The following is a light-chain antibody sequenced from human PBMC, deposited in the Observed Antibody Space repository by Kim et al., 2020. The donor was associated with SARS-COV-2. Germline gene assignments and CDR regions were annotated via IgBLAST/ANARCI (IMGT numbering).Light chain of an antibody. Sequence: LSQSPATLSASPGETVTLSCRATESVSTSLAWYQQRPGQAPPLLIYGASTRATGIPARFTGSGSGSQFTLPILSLQSEDFAVYHCHQCHTRPYSCGRGTELEI. CDR1: ESVSTS. J-gene: IGKJ2*03. CDR3: HQCHTRPYS. CDR2: GAS. V-gene: IGKV3-15*01.